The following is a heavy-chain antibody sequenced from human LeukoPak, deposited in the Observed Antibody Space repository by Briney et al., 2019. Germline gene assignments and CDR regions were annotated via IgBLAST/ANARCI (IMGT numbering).Heavy chain of an antibody. CDR3: ARRDLTPKRFFDY. Sequence: GESLKISCQASGYTFTNYWIGWVRQMPGKGLEGMGIIYPGDSDTKYSPSFQGQVTMSADKSIRTAYLQWSSLKASDTAMYYCARRDLTPKRFFDYWGQGTLVTVSS. V-gene: IGHV5-51*01. D-gene: IGHD4-23*01. J-gene: IGHJ4*02. CDR2: IYPGDSDT. CDR1: GYTFTNYW.